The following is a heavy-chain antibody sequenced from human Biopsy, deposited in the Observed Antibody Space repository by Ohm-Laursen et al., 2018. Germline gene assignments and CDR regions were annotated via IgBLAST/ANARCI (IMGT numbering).Heavy chain of an antibody. J-gene: IGHJ4*02. CDR2: INPNNDNT. CDR1: GYTFTSYY. Sequence: GASVKVSCKASGYTFTSYYLHWVRQAPGQGLEWMGRINPNNDNTAYAQKFQGRITMTKDASTSTVYMDLSSLTFDDSAVYYCARGPRGLVVITTTALYFDYWGQGNLLTVSS. V-gene: IGHV1-46*01. CDR3: ARGPRGLVVITTTALYFDY. D-gene: IGHD3-22*01.